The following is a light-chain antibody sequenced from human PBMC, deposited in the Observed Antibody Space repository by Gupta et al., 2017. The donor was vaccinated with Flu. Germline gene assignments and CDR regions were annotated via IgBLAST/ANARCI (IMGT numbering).Light chain of an antibody. V-gene: IGKV3-15*01. CDR1: QSISSN. Sequence: EIVMTQSPATLSMSPGERAILSCRASQSISSNLAWYQQKPGQAPRLLIYGASTRATDIPARFSGSGSGTESTLTISSLQSEDSAVYYCQEYNNWPPWTFGQGTKVEIK. CDR2: GAS. CDR3: QEYNNWPPWT. J-gene: IGKJ1*01.